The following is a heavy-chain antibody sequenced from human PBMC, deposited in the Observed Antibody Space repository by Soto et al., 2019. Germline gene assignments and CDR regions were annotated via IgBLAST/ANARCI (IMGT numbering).Heavy chain of an antibody. CDR2: ISAEARST. V-gene: IGHV3-23*01. Sequence: PGGSLRLSCTASGFTFSSTALSWARRDLRQGLECLSGISAEARSTMYADSVKGRFTISRDNTKNTLYLQMNSLTAEDTAVYYCASRVTRGLILTAPFENWGQGTLVTVTS. CDR3: ASRVTRGLILTAPFEN. J-gene: IGHJ4*02. CDR1: GFTFSSTA. D-gene: IGHD3-9*01.